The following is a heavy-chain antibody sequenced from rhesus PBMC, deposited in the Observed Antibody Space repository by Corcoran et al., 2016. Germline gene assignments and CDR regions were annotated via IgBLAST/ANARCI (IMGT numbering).Heavy chain of an antibody. V-gene: IGHV6-1*01. D-gene: IGHD6-25*01. CDR2: TSYRSKLYN. CDR1: GASVPCTSPT. Sequence: QVQLQESGPGLVKPSQTLSLTCSISGASVPCTSPTCHWIMQSPSRGLEWRGRTSYRSKLYNDYAQAVQNRITINPDTSKNQFSLQLNSVTPEDMAVYYCARAGIAAAGTAWYFDLWGPGTPITISS. CDR3: ARAGIAAAGTAWYFDL. J-gene: IGHJ2*01.